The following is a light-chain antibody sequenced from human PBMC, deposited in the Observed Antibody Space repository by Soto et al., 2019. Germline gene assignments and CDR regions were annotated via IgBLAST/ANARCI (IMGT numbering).Light chain of an antibody. V-gene: IGLV1-40*01. CDR1: SSNIGAGYD. CDR2: GNS. CDR3: QSYDSRLSGWV. Sequence: SVLTQPPSVSGAPGQRVTISCTGSSSNIGAGYDVHWYQQLPGTAPKLLIYGNSNRPSGVPDRFSGSKSGTSASLAITGLQAEDEVDYYCQSYDSRLSGWVFGGGTKRTVL. J-gene: IGLJ3*02.